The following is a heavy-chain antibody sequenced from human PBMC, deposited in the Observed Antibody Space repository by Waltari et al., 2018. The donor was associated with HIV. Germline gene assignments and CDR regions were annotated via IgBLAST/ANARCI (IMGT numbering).Heavy chain of an antibody. J-gene: IGHJ4*02. CDR2: INPNSGGT. V-gene: IGHV1-2*06. CDR3: ARSDWNLAGDY. Sequence: QVQLVQSGAEVKKPGASVKVSCKASGYTFTGYYMHWVRQAPGQGLEWRGRINPNSGGTNYAQKVQGRVTMARDTSISTAYMELSRLRSDDTAVYYCARSDWNLAGDYWGQGTLVTVSS. D-gene: IGHD1-7*01. CDR1: GYTFTGYY.